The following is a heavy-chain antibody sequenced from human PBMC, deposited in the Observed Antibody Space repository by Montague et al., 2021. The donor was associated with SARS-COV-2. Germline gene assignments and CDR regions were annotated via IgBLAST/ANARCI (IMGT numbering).Heavy chain of an antibody. Sequence: SETLSLTCAVHGGSFSTYSWNWIRQPPGKGLEWIGEIHHGGSTNYNPSLKSRVPISAATSKTQFSLKLTSVAAADTAVYYCARLGDGVVPSPILGVGPYYSYYMDVWGKGTTVTVSS. CDR2: IHHGGST. D-gene: IGHD3-10*01. CDR3: ARLGDGVVPSPILGVGPYYSYYMDV. J-gene: IGHJ6*03. V-gene: IGHV4-34*01. CDR1: GGSFSTYS.